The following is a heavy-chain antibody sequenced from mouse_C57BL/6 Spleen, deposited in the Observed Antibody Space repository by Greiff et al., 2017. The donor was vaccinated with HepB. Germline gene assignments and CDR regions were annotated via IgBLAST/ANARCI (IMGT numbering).Heavy chain of an antibody. J-gene: IGHJ4*01. CDR1: GYTFTSYW. CDR3: ARRGLRRGDY. V-gene: IGHV1-50*01. D-gene: IGHD2-2*01. Sequence: QVQLQQPGAELVKPGASVKLSCKASGYTFTSYWMQWVKQRPGQGLEWIGEIDPSDSYTNCNQKFKGKATLTVDTSSSTAYMQLSSLTSEDSAVYYCARRGLRRGDYWGQGTSVTVSS. CDR2: IDPSDSYT.